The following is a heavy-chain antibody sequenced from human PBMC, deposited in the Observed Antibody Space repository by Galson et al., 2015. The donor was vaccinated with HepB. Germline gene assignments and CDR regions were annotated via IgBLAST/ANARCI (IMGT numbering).Heavy chain of an antibody. V-gene: IGHV4-39*07. J-gene: IGHJ4*02. D-gene: IGHD1-26*01. CDR2: IYYSGST. CDR3: ARVDRTGGSTRGGY. Sequence: SETLSLTCTVSGGSISSSSYYWGWIRQPPGKGLEWIGSIYYSGSTYYNPSLKSRVTISVDTSKNQFSLKLSSVTAADTAVYYCARVDRTGGSTRGGYWGQGTLVTVSS. CDR1: GGSISSSSYY.